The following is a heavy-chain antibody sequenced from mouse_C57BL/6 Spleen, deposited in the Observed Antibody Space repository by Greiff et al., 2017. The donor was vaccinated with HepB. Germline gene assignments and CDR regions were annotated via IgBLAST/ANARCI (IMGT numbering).Heavy chain of an antibody. CDR2: IDPETGGT. J-gene: IGHJ2*01. CDR3: TGDISGY. D-gene: IGHD3-2*02. CDR1: GYTFTDYE. V-gene: IGHV1-15*01. Sequence: VQLQQSGAELVRPGASVTLSCKASGYTFTDYEMHWVKQTPVHGLEWIGAIDPETGGTAYNQKFKGKAILTADKSSSTAYMELRSRTSEDSAVYYCTGDISGYWGQGTTLTVAS.